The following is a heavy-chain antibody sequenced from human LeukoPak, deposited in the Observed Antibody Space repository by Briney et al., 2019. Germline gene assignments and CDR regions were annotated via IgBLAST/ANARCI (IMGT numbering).Heavy chain of an antibody. CDR2: INHSGDNT. D-gene: IGHD3-10*01. V-gene: IGHV3-23*01. Sequence: PGGSLRLSCAASGFTFSRYWMNWVRQAPGKGLEWVSEINHSGDNTYYPDSVKGRFTISRDNSKNTVYLQMTSLRAEDTAKYHCARGINGAFDYWGQGTLVTVSS. CDR1: GFTFSRYW. J-gene: IGHJ4*02. CDR3: ARGINGAFDY.